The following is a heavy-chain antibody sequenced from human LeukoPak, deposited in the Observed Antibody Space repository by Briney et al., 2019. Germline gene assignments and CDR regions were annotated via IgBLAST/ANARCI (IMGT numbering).Heavy chain of an antibody. D-gene: IGHD5-18*01. J-gene: IGHJ4*02. Sequence: GSLRLSCAASGFTFSNYYMNWVRQPPGKGLEWIGEINHSGSTNYNPSLKSRVTISVDTSKNQFSLKLSSVTAADTAVYYCARGDLSVDTAFDYWGQGTLVTVSS. CDR3: ARGDLSVDTAFDY. V-gene: IGHV4-34*01. CDR1: GFTFSNYY. CDR2: INHSGST.